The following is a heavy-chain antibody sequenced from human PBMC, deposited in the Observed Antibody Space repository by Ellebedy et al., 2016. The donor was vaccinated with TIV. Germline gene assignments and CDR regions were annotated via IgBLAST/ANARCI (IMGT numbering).Heavy chain of an antibody. D-gene: IGHD3-3*01. CDR3: STVEWYRSDY. CDR2: INPDGNEK. J-gene: IGHJ4*02. CDR1: GFTFSHYW. V-gene: IGHV3-7*01. Sequence: GESLKISCAASGFTFSHYWMNWVRQAPGKGLEWVAFINPDGNEKYYVDSINGRFTISRDNAKNSLYLQMNSLRAEDTAIYYCSTVEWYRSDYWGQGSLVTVSS.